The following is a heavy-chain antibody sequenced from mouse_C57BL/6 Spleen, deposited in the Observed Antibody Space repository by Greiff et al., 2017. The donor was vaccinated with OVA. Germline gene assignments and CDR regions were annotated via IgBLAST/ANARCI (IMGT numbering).Heavy chain of an antibody. CDR2: IRSKSNNYAT. CDR1: GFSFNTYA. J-gene: IGHJ1*03. Sequence: EVKLVESGGGLVQPKGSLKLSCAASGFSFNTYAMNWVRQAPGKGLEWVARIRSKSNNYATYYADSVKDRFTISRDDSESMLYLQMNNLKTEDTAMYYCVRHSLGQWYCDVWGTGTTVTVSS. D-gene: IGHD4-1*01. V-gene: IGHV10-1*01. CDR3: VRHSLGQWYCDV.